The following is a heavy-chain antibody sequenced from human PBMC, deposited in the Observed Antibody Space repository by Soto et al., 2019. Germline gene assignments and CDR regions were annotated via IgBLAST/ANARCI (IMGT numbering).Heavy chain of an antibody. CDR3: AVTYYFDVSDSRNDPFDI. CDR1: GYSFSVYP. J-gene: IGHJ3*02. V-gene: IGHV1-2*04. D-gene: IGHD3-9*01. CDR2: INPNSGGA. Sequence: GASVKVSCKASGYSFSVYPIHWVRQAPGQGLEWMGCINPNSGGAEYAKKFQGWVTMTRDTSVSTAYMELSRLKSDDTAVYYCAVTYYFDVSDSRNDPFDIWGLGTMVTVSS.